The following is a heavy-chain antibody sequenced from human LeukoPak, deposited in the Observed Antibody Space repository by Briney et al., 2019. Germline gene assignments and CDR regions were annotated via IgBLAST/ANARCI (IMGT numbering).Heavy chain of an antibody. J-gene: IGHJ4*02. D-gene: IGHD5-18*01. Sequence: ASVKVSCKASGYTFTGYYMHWVRQATGQGLEWMAWMNPNNGNTGNAQKFQGRVTITWDSSISTAYMELSSLRSEDTAVYYCARVGYSNSYDFWGQGTLVTVSS. CDR2: MNPNNGNT. CDR3: ARVGYSNSYDF. CDR1: GYTFTGYY. V-gene: IGHV1-8*03.